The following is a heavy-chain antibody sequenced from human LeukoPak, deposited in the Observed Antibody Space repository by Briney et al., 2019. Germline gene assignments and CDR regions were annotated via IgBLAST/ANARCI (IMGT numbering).Heavy chain of an antibody. V-gene: IGHV4-4*07. J-gene: IGHJ4*02. CDR3: ARDGNWYYFDY. Sequence: SETLSLTCTVSGGSISSYYWSWIRQPAGKGLEWIGRIYSSGSTNYSPSLKSRVTMSVDTSKNQFSLKLGSVTAADTAVYYCARDGNWYYFDYWGQGTLVTVSS. D-gene: IGHD1-1*01. CDR1: GGSISSYY. CDR2: IYSSGST.